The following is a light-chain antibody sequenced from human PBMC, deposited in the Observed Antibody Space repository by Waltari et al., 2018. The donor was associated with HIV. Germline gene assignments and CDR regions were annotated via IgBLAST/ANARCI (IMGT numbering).Light chain of an antibody. CDR2: GAN. V-gene: IGLV1-40*01. Sequence: QAALTQPPSLSGAPGQRLPIPCTGTTSSIGPNFDVQWSQFVAGAVPKLVLYGANKRPTGVSDRFSGSRSDTSASLAITGLRADDEATYYCQSFDRTLSSYVFGTGTTVSVL. CDR3: QSFDRTLSSYV. CDR1: TSSIGPNFD. J-gene: IGLJ1*01.